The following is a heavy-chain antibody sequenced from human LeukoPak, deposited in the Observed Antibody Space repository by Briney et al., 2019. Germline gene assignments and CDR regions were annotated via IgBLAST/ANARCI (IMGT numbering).Heavy chain of an antibody. CDR1: GGSISSSSYY. CDR2: IYYSGST. CDR3: ARSLQWLVQIYFDY. J-gene: IGHJ4*02. D-gene: IGHD6-19*01. V-gene: IGHV4-39*01. Sequence: SETLSLTCTVSGGSISSSSYYWGWIRQPPGKGLEWIGSIYYSGSTYYNPSLKSRVTISVDTSKNQFSLKLSSVAAADTAVYCCARSLQWLVQIYFDYWGQGTLVTVSS.